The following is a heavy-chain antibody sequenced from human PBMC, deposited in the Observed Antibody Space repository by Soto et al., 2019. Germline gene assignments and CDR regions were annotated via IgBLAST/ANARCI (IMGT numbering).Heavy chain of an antibody. Sequence: GGSLRLSCAASGFTFSTYAMSWVRQAPGKGLGWVSAIGSSGTPTYYADSVKGRFTVSRDNSKFTLFLQMNSLRVEDTAVYYCATRSSGWARIWDYRGQGTQVTVYS. CDR3: ATRSSGWARIWDY. J-gene: IGHJ4*02. CDR1: GFTFSTYA. D-gene: IGHD6-19*01. CDR2: IGSSGTPT. V-gene: IGHV3-23*01.